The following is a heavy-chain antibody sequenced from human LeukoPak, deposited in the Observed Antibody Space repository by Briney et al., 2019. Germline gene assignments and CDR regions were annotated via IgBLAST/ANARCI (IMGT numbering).Heavy chain of an antibody. CDR1: GYAFTSYG. CDR2: ISAYNGNT. Sequence: ASVKVSCKASGYAFTSYGISWGRQAPGQGLEWMGWISAYNGNTNYAQKLQGRVTITTDTSTSTAYMELRSLRSDDPAVYYCARPITGTRYCHDFDHWGQGPLVPVSS. CDR3: ARPITGTRYCHDFDH. V-gene: IGHV1-18*01. D-gene: IGHD1-7*01. J-gene: IGHJ4*02.